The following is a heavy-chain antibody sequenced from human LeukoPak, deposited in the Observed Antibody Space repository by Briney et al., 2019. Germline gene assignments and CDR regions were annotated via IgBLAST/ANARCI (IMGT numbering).Heavy chain of an antibody. CDR3: ATSGWYLLPGVY. V-gene: IGHV4-39*01. J-gene: IGHJ4*02. Sequence: SETLSLTCTVSGDSISSTNYYWGWIRQPPWKGLEWIGSIYYSGSTYYNPSLESRVTISVDTSKNQFSLKLSSVTAADTAVYYCATSGWYLLPGVYWGQGTLVTVSS. CDR2: IYYSGST. CDR1: GDSISSTNYY. D-gene: IGHD6-19*01.